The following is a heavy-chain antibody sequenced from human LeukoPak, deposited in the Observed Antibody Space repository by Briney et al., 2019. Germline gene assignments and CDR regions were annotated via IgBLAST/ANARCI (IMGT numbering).Heavy chain of an antibody. Sequence: SETLSLTCTVSGGSINSSSYYWGWIRQPPGKGLEWIGSIFYSGNTYNNPSLKSRVTISVDTSKNQFSLKLNSVTAADTAVYYCARHRSKWLQSSFDYWGQGTLVTVSS. CDR2: IFYSGNT. CDR3: ARHRSKWLQSSFDY. V-gene: IGHV4-39*01. D-gene: IGHD5-24*01. CDR1: GGSINSSSYY. J-gene: IGHJ4*02.